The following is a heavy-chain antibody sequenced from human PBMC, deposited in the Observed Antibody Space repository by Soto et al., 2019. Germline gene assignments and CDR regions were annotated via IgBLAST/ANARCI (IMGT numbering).Heavy chain of an antibody. Sequence: PGGSLRLSCAASGFTFSSYGMHWVRQAPGKGLEWVAVIWYDGSNKYYADSVKGRFTISRDNAKNSLYLQMNSLRDEDTAVYYCARELAALNWFDPWGQGTLVTVSS. CDR1: GFTFSSYG. D-gene: IGHD1-1*01. CDR3: ARELAALNWFDP. J-gene: IGHJ5*02. V-gene: IGHV3-33*01. CDR2: IWYDGSNK.